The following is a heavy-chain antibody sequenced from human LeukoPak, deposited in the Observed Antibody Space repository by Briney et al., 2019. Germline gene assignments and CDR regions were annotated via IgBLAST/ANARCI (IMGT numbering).Heavy chain of an antibody. CDR1: GFTFSRYS. CDR2: ISSAGSYI. CDR3: ECPPGASNSDP. V-gene: IGHV3-21*06. Sequence: GGSLRLSCAASGFTFSRYSMNWVRQAPGKGLEWVSSISSAGSYIHYADSVKGRFTISRDNTKNSLYLQMDSLAAEDTAIYYCECPPGASNSDPWDQGTLVIVSS. J-gene: IGHJ5*02. D-gene: IGHD1-1*01.